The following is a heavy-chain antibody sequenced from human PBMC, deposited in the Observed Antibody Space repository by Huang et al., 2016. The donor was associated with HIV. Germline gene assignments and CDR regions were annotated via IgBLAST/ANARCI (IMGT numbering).Heavy chain of an antibody. J-gene: IGHJ4*02. D-gene: IGHD3-10*01. CDR3: ARGSAGVLWFGEM. CDR1: GFPFSSYA. CDR2: ISYDGSNQ. Sequence: QERLVESGGGVVQPGRSLRLSCAASGFPFSSYAMHWVRQAPGKGLEGVAVISYDGSNQHYVDSVKGRFTISRDNSKKMLYLQMNSLRMGDTAVYYCARGSAGVLWFGEMWGQGTLVTVSS. V-gene: IGHV3-30*03.